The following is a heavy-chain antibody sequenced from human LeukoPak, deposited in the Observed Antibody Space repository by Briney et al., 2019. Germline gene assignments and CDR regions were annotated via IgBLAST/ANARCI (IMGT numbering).Heavy chain of an antibody. CDR1: GFTFSGSA. J-gene: IGHJ4*02. Sequence: GGSLRLSCAASGFTFSGSAMHWVRQASGKGLEWVGRIRSKANSYATAYAASVKDRFTISRDDSKNTAYLQMNSLKTEDAAVYYCTRHYYYDSSGYHFDYWGQGTLVTVSS. CDR2: IRSKANSYAT. D-gene: IGHD3-22*01. V-gene: IGHV3-73*01. CDR3: TRHYYYDSSGYHFDY.